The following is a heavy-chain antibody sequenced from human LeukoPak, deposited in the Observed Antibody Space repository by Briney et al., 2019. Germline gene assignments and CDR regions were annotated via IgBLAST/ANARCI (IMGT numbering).Heavy chain of an antibody. J-gene: IGHJ4*02. CDR3: ARDRTGSSWYDYDY. CDR1: GYTFTSSA. CDR2: INTNTGNP. D-gene: IGHD6-13*01. V-gene: IGHV7-4-1*02. Sequence: ASVKVSCKATGYTFTSSARHWVRQAPGQGLEWMGWINTNTGNPTYAQGFTGRFVFSLDTSVSTAYLQISSLKAEDTAVYYCARDRTGSSWYDYDYWGQGTLVTVSS.